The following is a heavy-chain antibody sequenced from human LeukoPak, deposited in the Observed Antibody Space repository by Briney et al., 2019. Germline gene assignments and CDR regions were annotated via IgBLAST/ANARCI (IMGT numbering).Heavy chain of an antibody. CDR1: GFTFSSYA. CDR2: ISGSRGST. CDR3: AKEDYYDSSGYYYVPGDFDY. D-gene: IGHD3-22*01. Sequence: PGGSLRLSCAASGFTFSSYAMSWVRQAPGKGLEWVSAISGSRGSTYYADSVKGRFTISRDNSKNTLYLQMNSLRAEDTAVYYCAKEDYYDSSGYYYVPGDFDYWGQGTLVTVSS. V-gene: IGHV3-23*01. J-gene: IGHJ4*02.